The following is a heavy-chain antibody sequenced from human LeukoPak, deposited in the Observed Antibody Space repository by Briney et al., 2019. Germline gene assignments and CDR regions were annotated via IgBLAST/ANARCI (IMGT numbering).Heavy chain of an antibody. CDR2: IYYSGST. V-gene: IGHV4-59*01. D-gene: IGHD6-19*01. Sequence: SETLSLTCTVSGGSISSYYWSWIRQPPGKGLEWIGYIYYSGSTNYNPSLKSRVTISVDTSKNQFSLKLSSVTAADTAVYYCARYGRDPTIKISSGWYVHYGMDVWGQGTTVTVPS. CDR3: ARYGRDPTIKISSGWYVHYGMDV. CDR1: GGSISSYY. J-gene: IGHJ6*02.